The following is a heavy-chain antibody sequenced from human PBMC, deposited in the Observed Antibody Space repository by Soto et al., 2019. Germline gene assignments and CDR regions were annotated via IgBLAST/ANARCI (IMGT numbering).Heavy chain of an antibody. CDR2: MSSTYI. Sequence: EVQLVESGGGLVKPGGSLRLSCAASGFTLSSYNMNWVRQAPGKGLEWVSSMSSTYIHYADSVKGRFTISRDNAKNSLYLQMNSLRAEDTAVYYCARDQNGGYYPWGQGTLVTVSS. J-gene: IGHJ5*02. CDR1: GFTLSSYN. CDR3: ARDQNGGYYP. D-gene: IGHD3-22*01. V-gene: IGHV3-21*01.